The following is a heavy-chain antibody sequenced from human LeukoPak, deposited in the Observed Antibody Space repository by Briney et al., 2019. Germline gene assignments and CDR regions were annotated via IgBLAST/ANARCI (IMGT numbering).Heavy chain of an antibody. V-gene: IGHV5-51*01. CDR2: IYPGDSDT. D-gene: IGHD3-22*01. CDR1: GYSFTSYW. CDR3: ARRGYYDSSAHGDAFDI. J-gene: IGHJ3*02. Sequence: GESLKISCKGSGYSFTSYWLGWVRQMPGKGLEWMGIIYPGDSDTRYSPSFQGQVTISADKSISTAYLQWSSLKASDTAMYYCARRGYYDSSAHGDAFDIWGQGTMVTVSS.